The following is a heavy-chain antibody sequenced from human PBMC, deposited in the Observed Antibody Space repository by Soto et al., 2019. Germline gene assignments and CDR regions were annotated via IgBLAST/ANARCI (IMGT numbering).Heavy chain of an antibody. V-gene: IGHV3-30-3*01. Sequence: GGSLRLSCAASGFTFSSYAMHWVRQAPGKGLEWVAVISYDGSNKYYADSVKGRFTISRDNSKNTLYLQMNSLRAEDTAVYYCAKKYDIVTCYSYYFDYWGQGTLVTVSS. CDR2: ISYDGSNK. D-gene: IGHD3-9*01. CDR1: GFTFSSYA. J-gene: IGHJ4*02. CDR3: AKKYDIVTCYSYYFDY.